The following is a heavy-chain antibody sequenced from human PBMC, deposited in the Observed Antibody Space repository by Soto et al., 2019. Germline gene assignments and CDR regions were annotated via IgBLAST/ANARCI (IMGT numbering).Heavy chain of an antibody. J-gene: IGHJ4*02. CDR2: INHSGST. Sequence: KASETLSLTCAVYGGSFSGYYWSWIRQPPGKGLEWIGEINHSGSTNYNPSLKSRVTISVDTSKNQFSLKLSSVTAADTDVYYCASKFSYWGQGTLVTVSS. V-gene: IGHV4-34*01. CDR1: GGSFSGYY. CDR3: ASKFSY.